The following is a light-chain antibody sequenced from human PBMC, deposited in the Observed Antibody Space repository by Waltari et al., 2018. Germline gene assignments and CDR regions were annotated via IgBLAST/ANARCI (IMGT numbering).Light chain of an antibody. Sequence: QTVVTQAPSLSVSPGGTVTPTCALSSGPVSTTSYATWYQHTPAQAPRTLVYKANARSSGVPDRFSGSILGNTAALTITGAQADDESDYYCALYMGSGIWVFGGGTRLTVL. CDR3: ALYMGSGIWV. CDR2: KAN. CDR1: SGPVSTTSY. V-gene: IGLV8-61*01. J-gene: IGLJ3*02.